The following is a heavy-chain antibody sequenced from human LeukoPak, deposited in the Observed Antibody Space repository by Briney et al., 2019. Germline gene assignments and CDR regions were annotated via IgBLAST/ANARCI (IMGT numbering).Heavy chain of an antibody. D-gene: IGHD6-6*01. J-gene: IGHJ5*02. Sequence: SETLSLTCTVSGGSISSYYWSWIRQPPGKGLEWIGYIYYSGSTNYNPSLKSRVTISVDTSKNQFSLELSSVTAADTAVYYCARGSRSSVYNWFDPWGQGTLVTVSS. CDR3: ARGSRSSVYNWFDP. CDR1: GGSISSYY. CDR2: IYYSGST. V-gene: IGHV4-59*01.